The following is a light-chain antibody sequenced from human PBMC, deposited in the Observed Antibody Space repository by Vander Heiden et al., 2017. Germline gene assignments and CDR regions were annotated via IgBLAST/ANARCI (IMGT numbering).Light chain of an antibody. J-gene: IGKJ1*01. CDR1: QSVSSSY. CDR3: QQDGSSTGT. CDR2: GAS. V-gene: IGKV3-20*01. Sequence: EIELAQSPGTLSFSPGERATLSCRASQSVSSSYLAWYQQKPGQAPRLLIYGASSRATGIPDRFSGSGSGTDFTLTISRLEPEDFAVYYCQQDGSSTGTFGQGTKVEIK.